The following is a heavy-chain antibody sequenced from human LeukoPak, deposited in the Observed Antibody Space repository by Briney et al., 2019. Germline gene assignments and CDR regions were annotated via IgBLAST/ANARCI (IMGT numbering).Heavy chain of an antibody. V-gene: IGHV4-59*11. Sequence: PSETLSLTCTVSGVCISGHSSGWFRQPPGKGLDYIGLISYTGNINYNPSLKSRVTISGDTSKNQLSLKLSSVTAADTAVYYCAIAGPRRDGYNLDNWGQGTLVTVSS. CDR3: AIAGPRRDGYNLDN. J-gene: IGHJ4*02. CDR2: ISYTGNI. CDR1: GVCISGHS. D-gene: IGHD5-24*01.